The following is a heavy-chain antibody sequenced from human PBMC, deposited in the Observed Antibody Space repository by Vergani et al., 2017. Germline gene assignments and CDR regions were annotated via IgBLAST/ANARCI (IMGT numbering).Heavy chain of an antibody. D-gene: IGHD3-10*01. CDR2: IHSSGTT. CDR1: GGSLTSGSFY. J-gene: IGHJ5*02. CDR3: ARDSWTSELRGVYWFDT. V-gene: IGHV4-61*02. Sequence: QVQLHESGPGLVKPSQTLSLTCTDSGGSLTSGSFYWSWIRQPAGKGLEWIGRIHSSGTTNYNPSLKSRVNLSVDTSKNQLSLRMTSVTAADTAVYYCARDSWTSELRGVYWFDTWGQGTLVSVSS.